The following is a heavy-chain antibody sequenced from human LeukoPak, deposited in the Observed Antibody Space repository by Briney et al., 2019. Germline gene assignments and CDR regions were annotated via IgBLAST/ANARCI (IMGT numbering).Heavy chain of an antibody. D-gene: IGHD6-13*01. CDR2: INHSGST. CDR1: GGSFSGYY. Sequence: SETLSLTCAVYGGSFSGYYWSWIRQPPGKGLEWIGEINHSGSTNYNPSLKSRVTISVDTSKNQFSLKLSSVTAADMAVYYYARGRKEYSSSWYDYWGQGTLVTVSS. V-gene: IGHV4-34*01. J-gene: IGHJ4*02. CDR3: ARGRKEYSSSWYDY.